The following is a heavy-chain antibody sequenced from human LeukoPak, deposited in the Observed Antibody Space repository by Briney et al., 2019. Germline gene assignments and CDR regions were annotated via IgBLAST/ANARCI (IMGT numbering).Heavy chain of an antibody. J-gene: IGHJ4*02. CDR2: INCNSGGT. CDR3: ARIGGSGYTYGTFDY. D-gene: IGHD5-18*01. CDR1: GYTFTGYF. V-gene: IGHV1-2*02. Sequence: ASVKVSCKAFGYTFTGYFIHWGRQAPGQGLEWRGGINCNSGGTSYAQKFQDRVTMTRDTSSNTAYMERSRLTFDDTAVYYCARIGGSGYTYGTFDYWGQGTLVTVSS.